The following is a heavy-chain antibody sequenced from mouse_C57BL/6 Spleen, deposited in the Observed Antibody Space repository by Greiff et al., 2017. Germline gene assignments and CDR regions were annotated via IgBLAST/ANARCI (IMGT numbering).Heavy chain of an antibody. Sequence: VQLQQPGAELVRPGTSVKLSCKASGYTFTSYWMHWVKQRPGQGLEWIGVIDPSDSYTNYNQKFKGKATLTVDTSSSTAYMQLSSLTSEDSAVYYCARNGGYYIDYWGQGTTLTVSS. CDR1: GYTFTSYW. CDR3: ARNGGYYIDY. CDR2: IDPSDSYT. D-gene: IGHD1-1*02. V-gene: IGHV1-59*01. J-gene: IGHJ2*01.